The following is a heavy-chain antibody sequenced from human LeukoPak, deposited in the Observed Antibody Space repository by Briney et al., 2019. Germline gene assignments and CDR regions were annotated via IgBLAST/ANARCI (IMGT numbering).Heavy chain of an antibody. Sequence: SETLSLTCAVYGGSFSGYYWSWIRQPPGKGLEWIGEINHSGSTNYNPSLKSRVTISVATSKNQFSLKLSSVTAADTAVYYCARGFSRQWLVQGWFDPWGQGTLVTVSS. CDR1: GGSFSGYY. CDR2: INHSGST. J-gene: IGHJ5*02. CDR3: ARGFSRQWLVQGWFDP. D-gene: IGHD6-19*01. V-gene: IGHV4-34*01.